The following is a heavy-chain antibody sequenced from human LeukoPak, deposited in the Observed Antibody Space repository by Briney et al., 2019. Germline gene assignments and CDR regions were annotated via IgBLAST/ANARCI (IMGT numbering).Heavy chain of an antibody. J-gene: IGHJ4*02. D-gene: IGHD1-26*01. CDR2: IYYSGST. CDR3: ARSIYSGTSNFDY. V-gene: IGHV4-59*01. Sequence: SETLSLTCTVSGASISSYYWSWIRQPPGKGLEWIGHIYYSGSTNYIPSLQSRVTISIDTSKNQFSLKLSSVTAADTAVYYCARSIYSGTSNFDYWGQGTLVTVSS. CDR1: GASISSYY.